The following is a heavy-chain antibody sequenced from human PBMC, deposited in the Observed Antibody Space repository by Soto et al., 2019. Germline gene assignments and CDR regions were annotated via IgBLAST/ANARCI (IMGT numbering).Heavy chain of an antibody. CDR2: ISGSGGST. Sequence: GSLRLSCAASGFTFSSYAMNWVRQAPGKGLEWVSAISGSGGSTYYADSVKGRFTISRDNSKNTLYLQMNGLRAEDTAVYYCAKGLNPLVVNYFDYWGQGTLVTVSS. J-gene: IGHJ4*02. D-gene: IGHD6-13*01. CDR1: GFTFSSYA. CDR3: AKGLNPLVVNYFDY. V-gene: IGHV3-23*01.